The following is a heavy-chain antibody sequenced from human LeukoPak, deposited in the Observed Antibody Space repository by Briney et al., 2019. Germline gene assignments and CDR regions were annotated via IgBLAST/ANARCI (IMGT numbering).Heavy chain of an antibody. D-gene: IGHD3-22*01. CDR3: VAHRYYDTSGYLY. J-gene: IGHJ4*02. CDR1: GFTLRRYW. Sequence: GGCLRLSCAASGFTLRRYWMSWVRQAPARGREWVANVKQDESEKDYGDSVKGRLTISRDNAKSSLYLQMNSLRAEDTAVYYCVAHRYYDTSGYLYWGQGTLVTVSS. CDR2: VKQDESEK. V-gene: IGHV3-7*01.